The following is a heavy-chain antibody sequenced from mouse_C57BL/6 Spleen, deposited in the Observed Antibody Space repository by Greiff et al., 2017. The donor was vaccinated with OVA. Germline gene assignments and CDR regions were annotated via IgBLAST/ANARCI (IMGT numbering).Heavy chain of an antibody. CDR1: GYTFTDYE. CDR2: IDPETGGT. J-gene: IGHJ2*01. CDR3: TRGDYGSPYFDY. D-gene: IGHD1-1*01. Sequence: VKLVESGAELVRPGASVTLSCKASGYTFTDYEMHWVKQTPVHGLEWIGAIDPETGGTAYNQKFKGKAILTADKSSSTAYMELRSLTSEDSAVYYCTRGDYGSPYFDYWGQGTTLTVSS. V-gene: IGHV1-15*01.